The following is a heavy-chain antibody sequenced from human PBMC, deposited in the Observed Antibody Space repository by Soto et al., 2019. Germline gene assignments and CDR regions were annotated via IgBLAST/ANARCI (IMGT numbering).Heavy chain of an antibody. V-gene: IGHV3-30-3*01. CDR2: ISYDGSNK. Sequence: PGGSLRLSCAASGFTFSSYAMHWVRQAPGKGLEWVAVISYDGSNKYYADSVKGRFTISRDNSKNTLYLQMNSLRAEDTAVYYCARETRIAVAGISSFDPWGQGTLVTVSS. J-gene: IGHJ5*02. CDR1: GFTFSSYA. CDR3: ARETRIAVAGISSFDP. D-gene: IGHD6-19*01.